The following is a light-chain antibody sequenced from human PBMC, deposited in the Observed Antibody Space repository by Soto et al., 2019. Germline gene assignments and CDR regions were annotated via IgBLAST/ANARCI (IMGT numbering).Light chain of an antibody. J-gene: IGKJ2*01. V-gene: IGKV3-11*01. Sequence: EIVLTQSPATLSLSPGERATLSCRASQSVSSYLAWYQQKPGQAPRLLIYDASNRATGIPPRFSGSGSWTAFTRTISSLEPEDFAVDYCQQRSNWPYTFGQGTKLEIK. CDR1: QSVSSY. CDR3: QQRSNWPYT. CDR2: DAS.